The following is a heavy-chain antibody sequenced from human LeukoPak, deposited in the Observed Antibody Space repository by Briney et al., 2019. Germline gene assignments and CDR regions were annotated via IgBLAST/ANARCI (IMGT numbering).Heavy chain of an antibody. J-gene: IGHJ6*02. CDR3: ANGVVAATNAAYYGMDV. Sequence: GGSLRLSCAASGFTFSNYVMHWVRQAPGKGLEWVAVISYDESDKYYADSVKGRFTISRDNSKNTLYLQMNSLRPEDTAVYYSANGVVAATNAAYYGMDVWGQGTTDTVSS. V-gene: IGHV3-30*18. CDR1: GFTFSNYV. CDR2: ISYDESDK. D-gene: IGHD2-15*01.